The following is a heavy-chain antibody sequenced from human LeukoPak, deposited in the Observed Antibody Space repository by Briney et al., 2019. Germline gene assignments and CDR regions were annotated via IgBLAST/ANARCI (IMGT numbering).Heavy chain of an antibody. D-gene: IGHD3-10*01. CDR2: IRNDGSNK. CDR3: AKDYSKTSYYGSGTYYRPNWFDP. Sequence: GGSLRLSCAAPGFTFSSYGMHWVRQAPGKGLEWVAFIRNDGSNKNYADSVKGRFTISRDNSKNTLYLQMNSLRAEDTAVYYCAKDYSKTSYYGSGTYYRPNWFDPWGQGTLVTVSS. CDR1: GFTFSSYG. V-gene: IGHV3-30*02. J-gene: IGHJ5*02.